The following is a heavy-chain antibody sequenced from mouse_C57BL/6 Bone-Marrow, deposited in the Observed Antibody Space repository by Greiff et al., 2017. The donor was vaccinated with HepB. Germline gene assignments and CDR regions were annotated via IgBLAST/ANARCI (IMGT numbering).Heavy chain of an antibody. D-gene: IGHD1-1*02. CDR2: INSDGGST. J-gene: IGHJ4*01. CDR1: EYEFPSHD. CDR3: ARRGGGNGAMDY. Sequence: DVMLVESGGGLVQPGESLKLSCESNEYEFPSHDMSWVRKTPEKRLELVAAINSDGGSTYYPDTMERRFIISRDNTKKTLYLQMSSLRSEDTALYYCARRGGGNGAMDYWGQGTSVTVSS. V-gene: IGHV5-2*03.